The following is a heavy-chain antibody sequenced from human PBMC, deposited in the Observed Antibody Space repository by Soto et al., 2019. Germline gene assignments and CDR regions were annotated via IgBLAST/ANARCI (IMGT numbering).Heavy chain of an antibody. CDR1: GGSISSSSYY. CDR3: ARVCGGDCHNGMDV. V-gene: IGHV4-31*03. CDR2: IYYSGST. J-gene: IGHJ6*02. Sequence: SETLSLTCTVTGGSISSSSYYWGWFRQPPGKGLEWIGYIYYSGSTYYNPSLKSRVTISVDTSKNQFSLKLSSVTAADTAVYYCARVCGGDCHNGMDVWGQGTTVT. D-gene: IGHD2-21*02.